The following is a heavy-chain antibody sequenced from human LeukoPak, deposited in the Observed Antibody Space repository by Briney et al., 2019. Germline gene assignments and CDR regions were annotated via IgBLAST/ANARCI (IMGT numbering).Heavy chain of an antibody. CDR2: INPSGGST. CDR3: ARLIYGSGSQQGY. D-gene: IGHD3-10*01. V-gene: IGHV1-46*01. J-gene: IGHJ4*02. CDR1: GYTFTSSY. Sequence: GASVKVSCKASGYTFTSSYIHWVRQAPGQGLEWMGIINPSGGSTSYAQKFQGRVTITADKSTSTAYMELSSLRSEDTAVYYCARLIYGSGSQQGYWGQGTLVTVSS.